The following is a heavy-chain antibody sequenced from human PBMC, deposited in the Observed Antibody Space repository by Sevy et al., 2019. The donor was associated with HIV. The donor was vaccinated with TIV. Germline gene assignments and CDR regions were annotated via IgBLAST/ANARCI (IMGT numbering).Heavy chain of an antibody. J-gene: IGHJ5*02. CDR3: ARNGGAYDTGFDP. CDR1: GFTFSSYD. Sequence: GGYLRLSCAGSGFTFSSYDMNWVRQAPGKGLEWISKISSSGSSIYYADSVKGRFTIARDNAKNSLNLQMNSLRAEDTDRYYCARNGGAYDTGFDPWGQGTLVTVSS. CDR2: ISSSGSSI. D-gene: IGHD3-22*01. V-gene: IGHV3-48*03.